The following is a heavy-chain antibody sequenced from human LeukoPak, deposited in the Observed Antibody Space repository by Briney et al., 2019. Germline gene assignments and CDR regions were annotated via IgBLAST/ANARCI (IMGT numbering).Heavy chain of an antibody. CDR1: GGTFSSYA. Sequence: ASVKVSCKASGGTFSSYAISWVRQAPGQGLEWMGWMNPNSGNTGYAQKFQGRVTMTRNTSISTAYMELSSLRSEDTAVYYCARGSYYYDSSGPSGDYWGQGTLVTVSS. J-gene: IGHJ4*02. CDR2: MNPNSGNT. D-gene: IGHD3-22*01. V-gene: IGHV1-8*02. CDR3: ARGSYYYDSSGPSGDY.